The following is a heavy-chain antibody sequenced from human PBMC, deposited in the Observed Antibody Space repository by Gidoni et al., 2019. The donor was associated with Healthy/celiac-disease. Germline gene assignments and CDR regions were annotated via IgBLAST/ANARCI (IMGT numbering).Heavy chain of an antibody. D-gene: IGHD6-19*01. CDR1: GFTFDDYA. J-gene: IGHJ4*02. CDR2: ISWNSGSI. V-gene: IGHV3-9*01. CDR3: AKGVEAVAGIFDY. Sequence: EVQLVESGGGLVQPGRSLRLSCAASGFTFDDYAMHWVRQAPGKGLEWVSGISWNSGSIGYADSVKGRFTISRDNAKNSLYLQMNSLRAEDTALYYCAKGVEAVAGIFDYWGQGTLVTVSS.